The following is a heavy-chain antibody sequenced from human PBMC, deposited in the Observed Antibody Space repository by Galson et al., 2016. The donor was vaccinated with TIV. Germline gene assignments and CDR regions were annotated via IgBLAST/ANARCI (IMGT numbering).Heavy chain of an antibody. D-gene: IGHD5-18*01. J-gene: IGHJ4*02. V-gene: IGHV5-51*03. CDR1: GYSLTSYW. Sequence: QSGAEVKKPGESLKISCKASGYSLTSYWIAWVRQVPGKGLEWMGIIYARDSDIKYSPSFQGQVTISADESVSTAYLQWCSLKASDTAMYYCARAPGYAGYSYGYFDYWGQGTLVTVSS. CDR2: IYARDSDI. CDR3: ARAPGYAGYSYGYFDY.